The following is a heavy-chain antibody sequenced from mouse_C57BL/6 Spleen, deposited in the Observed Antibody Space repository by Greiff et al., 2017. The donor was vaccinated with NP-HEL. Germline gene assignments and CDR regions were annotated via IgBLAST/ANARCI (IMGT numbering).Heavy chain of an antibody. CDR2: ISYDGSN. V-gene: IGHV3-6*01. CDR1: GYSITSGYY. D-gene: IGHD3-3*01. CDR3: ARGGTEYY. Sequence: EVQLQESGPGLVKPSQSLSLTCSVTGYSITSGYYWNWIRQFPGNKLEWMGYISYDGSNNYNPSLKNRISITRDTTKNQFFLKLNSGDTEDTATDYCARGGTEYYWGQGTTRTVSS. J-gene: IGHJ2*01.